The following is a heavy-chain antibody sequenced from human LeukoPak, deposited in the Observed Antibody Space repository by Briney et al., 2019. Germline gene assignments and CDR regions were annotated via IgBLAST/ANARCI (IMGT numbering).Heavy chain of an antibody. CDR3: ARDTEWEKNPDYFDY. D-gene: IGHD1-26*01. V-gene: IGHV1-18*01. Sequence: GASVKVSCKASGYTFTSYGVSWVRQAPGQGLEWMGWISAYNGKTNYAQKLQGRVTMTTDTSTSTAYMELRSLRSDDTAVYYCARDTEWEKNPDYFDYWGQGTLVTVSS. CDR1: GYTFTSYG. J-gene: IGHJ4*02. CDR2: ISAYNGKT.